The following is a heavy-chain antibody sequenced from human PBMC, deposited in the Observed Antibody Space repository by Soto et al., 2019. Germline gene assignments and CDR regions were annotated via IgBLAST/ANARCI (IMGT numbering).Heavy chain of an antibody. CDR1: GFTYGAYA. CDR2: ISGSGGNT. CDR3: AKDPPGRHIIVVTALDC. Sequence: LQSGGGLVQPGGSLRLSCAGSGFTYGAYAMSWVRQAPGKGLEWVSSISGSGGNTFYADSLKGRFTISRDNSKNTLYLQMNSLRAEDTAVYYCAKDPPGRHIIVVTALDCWGQGTLVTVS. J-gene: IGHJ4*02. D-gene: IGHD2-21*02. V-gene: IGHV3-23*01.